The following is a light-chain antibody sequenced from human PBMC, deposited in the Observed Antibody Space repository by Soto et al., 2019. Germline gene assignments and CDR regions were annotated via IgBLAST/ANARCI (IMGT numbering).Light chain of an antibody. J-gene: IGLJ2*01. CDR1: SSDVGEYDY. CDR3: CSYAGSSTLV. CDR2: DVS. V-gene: IGLV2-11*01. Sequence: QSAPTQPRSVSGSPGQSVTISCTGTSSDVGEYDYVSWYQQHPGKAPKLMIFDVSERPSGVPDRFSGSKTGNTASLTISGLQAEDEADYYCCSYAGSSTLVFGGGTKLTVL.